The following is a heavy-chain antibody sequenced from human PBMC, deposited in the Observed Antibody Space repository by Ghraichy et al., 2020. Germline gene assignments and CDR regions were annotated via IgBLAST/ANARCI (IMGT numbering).Heavy chain of an antibody. CDR3: ARDSASSIAAAVDY. CDR1: GFTFSSYS. V-gene: IGHV3-21*01. CDR2: ISSSSYI. D-gene: IGHD6-13*01. J-gene: IGHJ4*02. Sequence: GESLNISCAASGFTFSSYSMNWVRQAPGKGLEWVSSISSSSYIYYADSVKGRFTISRDNAKNSLYLQMNSLRAEDTAVYYCARDSASSIAAAVDYWGQGTLVTVSS.